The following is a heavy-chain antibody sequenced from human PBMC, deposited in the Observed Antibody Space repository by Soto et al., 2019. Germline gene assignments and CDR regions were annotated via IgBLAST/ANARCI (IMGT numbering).Heavy chain of an antibody. J-gene: IGHJ4*02. V-gene: IGHV3-30-3*01. CDR1: GFAFNTYS. CDR3: AKVSPMGYFFDF. Sequence: XGSLRLSCAASGFAFNTYSMHWVRQAPGRGLEWVAVISYDGSNKFYADSVKGRFTISRDNSKNTLYLEMNSLRGEDTAVYYCAKVSPMGYFFDFWGQGTLVTVSS. CDR2: ISYDGSNK.